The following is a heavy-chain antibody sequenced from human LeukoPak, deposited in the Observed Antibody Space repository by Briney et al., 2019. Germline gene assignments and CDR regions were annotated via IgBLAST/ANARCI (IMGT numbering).Heavy chain of an antibody. CDR3: ARVTKATVVPYNWFDP. D-gene: IGHD4-23*01. CDR2: ISAYNGNT. J-gene: IGHJ5*02. V-gene: IGHV1-18*01. Sequence: GASVKVSCKASGYTFTSYGISWVRQAPGQGLEWMGWISAYNGNTNYAQKLQGRVTMTTDTSTSTAYMELRSPRSDDTAVYYCARVTKATVVPYNWFDPWGQGTLATVSS. CDR1: GYTFTSYG.